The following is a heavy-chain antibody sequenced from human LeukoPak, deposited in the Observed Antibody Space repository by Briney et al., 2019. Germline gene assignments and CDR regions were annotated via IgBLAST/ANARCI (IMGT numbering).Heavy chain of an antibody. Sequence: GRSLRLSCAASGFTFSSYGMHWVRQAPGKGLEWVAVISYDGSNKYYADSVKGRFTISRDNSKNTLYLQMNSLRAEDTAVYYCAKDLVVRGYSYGHDYWGQGTLVTVSS. V-gene: IGHV3-30*18. D-gene: IGHD5-18*01. CDR2: ISYDGSNK. J-gene: IGHJ4*02. CDR1: GFTFSSYG. CDR3: AKDLVVRGYSYGHDY.